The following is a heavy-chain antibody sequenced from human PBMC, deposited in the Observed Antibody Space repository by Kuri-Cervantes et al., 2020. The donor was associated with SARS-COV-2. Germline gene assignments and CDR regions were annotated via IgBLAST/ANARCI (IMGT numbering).Heavy chain of an antibody. CDR1: GGSISSSSYY. V-gene: IGHV4-39*07. CDR2: IYYSGST. CDR3: ARAATGGSGLSDLYYYYGMDV. Sequence: SETLSLTCTVSGGSISSSSYYRGWIRQPPGKGLEWIGSIYYSGSTYYNPSLKSRVTISVDPSKNQFSLKLSSMTAADTAVYYCARAATGGSGLSDLYYYYGMDVWGQGTTVNVSS. J-gene: IGHJ6*02. D-gene: IGHD6-19*01.